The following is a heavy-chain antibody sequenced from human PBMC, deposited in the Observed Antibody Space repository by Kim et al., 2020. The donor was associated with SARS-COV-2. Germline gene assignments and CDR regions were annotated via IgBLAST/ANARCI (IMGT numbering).Heavy chain of an antibody. D-gene: IGHD3-10*01. CDR1: GFTFSSYA. V-gene: IGHV3-30-3*01. CDR3: ARGVLLKSITMVRGVIILGAFDI. Sequence: GGSLRLSCAASGFTFSSYAMHWVRQAPGKGLEWVAVISYDGSNKYYADSGKGRFTISRDNSKNTLYLQMNSLRAEDTAVYYCARGVLLKSITMVRGVIILGAFDIWGQGTMVTVSS. J-gene: IGHJ3*02. CDR2: ISYDGSNK.